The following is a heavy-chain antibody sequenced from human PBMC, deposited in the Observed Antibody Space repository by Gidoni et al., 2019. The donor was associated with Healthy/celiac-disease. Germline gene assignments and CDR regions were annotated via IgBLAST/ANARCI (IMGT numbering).Heavy chain of an antibody. CDR2: IYTSGST. CDR3: AGAVLLWFGELEGMDV. Sequence: QVQLQESGPGLVKPSQTLSLTCTVSGGSLSSGSYYWSWIRQPAGKGLEWIGRIYTSGSTNYNPSLKSRVTISVDTSKNQFSLKLSSVTAADTAVYYCAGAVLLWFGELEGMDVWGQGTTVTVSS. V-gene: IGHV4-61*02. CDR1: GGSLSSGSYY. D-gene: IGHD3-10*01. J-gene: IGHJ6*02.